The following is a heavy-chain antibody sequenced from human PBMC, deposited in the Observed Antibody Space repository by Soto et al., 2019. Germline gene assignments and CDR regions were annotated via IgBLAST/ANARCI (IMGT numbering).Heavy chain of an antibody. CDR2: IYYSGST. Sequence: QLQLQESGPGLVKPSETLSLTCTVSGGSISSSSYYWGWIRQPPGKGLEWIGSIYYSGSTYYNPSLTSRVTISVDTSKNQFSLKLSSVTAADTAVYYCARHGDCSGGSCPPRGDAFDIWGQGTMVTVSS. CDR1: GGSISSSSYY. CDR3: ARHGDCSGGSCPPRGDAFDI. V-gene: IGHV4-39*01. D-gene: IGHD2-15*01. J-gene: IGHJ3*02.